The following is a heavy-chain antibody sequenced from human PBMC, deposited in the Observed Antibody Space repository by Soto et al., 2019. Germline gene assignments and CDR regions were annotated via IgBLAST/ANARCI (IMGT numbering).Heavy chain of an antibody. J-gene: IGHJ6*02. CDR2: IYWDDDK. V-gene: IGHV2-5*02. Sequence: GSGPTLVNPTQTLTLTCTFSGFSLSTSGVGVGWIRQPPGKALEWLALIYWDDDKRYSPSLKSRLTITKDTSKNQVVLTMTNMDPVDTATYYCAHSSEMATIRGGPSYYYYGMDVWGQGTTVTVSS. CDR3: AHSSEMATIRGGPSYYYYGMDV. D-gene: IGHD5-12*01. CDR1: GFSLSTSGVG.